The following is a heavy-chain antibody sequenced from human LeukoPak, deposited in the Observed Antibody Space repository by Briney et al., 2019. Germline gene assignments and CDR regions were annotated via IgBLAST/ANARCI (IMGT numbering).Heavy chain of an antibody. CDR2: IYHSGST. V-gene: IGHV4-38-2*02. CDR1: GYSISSGYY. D-gene: IGHD2-15*01. Sequence: SETLSLTCTVSGYSISSGYYWGWIQQPPGKGLEWIGSIYHSGSTYYNPSLKSRVTISVDTSKNQFSLKLSSVTAADTAVYYCARVRRRAANDYWGQGTLVTVSS. J-gene: IGHJ4*02. CDR3: ARVRRRAANDY.